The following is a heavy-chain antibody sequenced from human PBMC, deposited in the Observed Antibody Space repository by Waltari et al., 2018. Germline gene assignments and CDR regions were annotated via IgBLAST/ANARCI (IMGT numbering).Heavy chain of an antibody. V-gene: IGHV4-59*01. J-gene: IGHJ4*02. CDR3: ARGVYSSSWYSDY. CDR1: GGSISSYY. Sequence: QVQLQESGPGLVKPSETLSLTCPVPGGSISSYYWSWIRQPPGKGLEWIGYIYYSGSTNYNPSLKSRVTISVDTSKNQFSLKLSSVTAADTAVYYCARGVYSSSWYSDYWGQGTLVTVSS. D-gene: IGHD6-13*01. CDR2: IYYSGST.